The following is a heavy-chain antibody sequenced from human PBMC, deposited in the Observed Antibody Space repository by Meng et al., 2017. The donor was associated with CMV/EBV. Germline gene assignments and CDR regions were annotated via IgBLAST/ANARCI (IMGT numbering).Heavy chain of an antibody. V-gene: IGHV4-39*01. D-gene: IGHD2-2*02. CDR2: IYYSGST. J-gene: IGHJ5*02. Sequence: SVSSSGYYWGWIRQPPGKGLEWIGSIYYSGSTYYNPSLKSRVTISVDTSKNQFSLKLSSVTAADTAVYYCARQVVVVPAAITNNWFDPWGQGTLVTVSS. CDR1: SVSSSGYY. CDR3: ARQVVVVPAAITNNWFDP.